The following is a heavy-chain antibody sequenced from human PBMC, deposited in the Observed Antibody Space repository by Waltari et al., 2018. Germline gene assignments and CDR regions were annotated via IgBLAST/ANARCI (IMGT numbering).Heavy chain of an antibody. Sequence: QLQLQESGPGLVKPSETLSLTCTVSGGTVSTSSYYWGWIRQPPGKGLEWIGSIYYSGSTYYSPSLKSRVTVSIDTSKNQFSLKLSSVTAADTAVYYCARDMSHARPDYWGQGTLVTVSS. J-gene: IGHJ4*02. V-gene: IGHV4-39*07. CDR1: GGTVSTSSYY. CDR2: IYYSGST. D-gene: IGHD3-16*01. CDR3: ARDMSHARPDY.